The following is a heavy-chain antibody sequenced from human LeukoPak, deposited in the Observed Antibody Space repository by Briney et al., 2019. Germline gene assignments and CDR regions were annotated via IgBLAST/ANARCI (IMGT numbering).Heavy chain of an antibody. V-gene: IGHV3-11*01. CDR2: ISSSGSTI. D-gene: IGHD3-22*01. CDR3: AREYTWYYDSSGHPSDAFDI. CDR1: GFTFSDYY. J-gene: IGHJ3*02. Sequence: GGSLRLSCAASGFTFSDYYMSWIRQAPGKGLEWVSYISSSGSTIYYADSVKGRFTISRDNAKNSLYLQMNSLRAEDTAVYYCAREYTWYYDSSGHPSDAFDIWGQGTMVTVSS.